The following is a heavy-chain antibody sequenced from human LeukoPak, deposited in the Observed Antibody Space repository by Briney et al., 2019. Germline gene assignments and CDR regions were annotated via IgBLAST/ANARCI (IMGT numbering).Heavy chain of an antibody. CDR3: AKDSYGPGRYFDWSTHLGVYYFDY. V-gene: IGHV3-23*01. CDR2: ISGSGGST. Sequence: QPGGSLRLSCAASGFTFSSYAMSWVRQAPGKGLEWVSSISGSGGSTYYADSVKGRFTISRDKSKNTLYLQMNSLRAEDTAVYYCAKDSYGPGRYFDWSTHLGVYYFDYWGQGTLVTVSS. J-gene: IGHJ4*02. CDR1: GFTFSSYA. D-gene: IGHD3-9*01.